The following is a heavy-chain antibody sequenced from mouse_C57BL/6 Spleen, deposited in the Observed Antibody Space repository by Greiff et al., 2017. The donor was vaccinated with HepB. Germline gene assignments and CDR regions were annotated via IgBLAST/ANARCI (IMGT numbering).Heavy chain of an antibody. J-gene: IGHJ1*03. D-gene: IGHD1-1*01. V-gene: IGHV1-81*01. Sequence: QVQLKESGAELARPGASVKLSCKASGYTFTSYGISWVKQRTGQGLEWIGEIYPRSGNTYYNEKFKGKATLTADKSSSTAYMELRSLTSEDSAVYFCARRAYGSSPWDFDVWGTGTTVTVSS. CDR3: ARRAYGSSPWDFDV. CDR1: GYTFTSYG. CDR2: IYPRSGNT.